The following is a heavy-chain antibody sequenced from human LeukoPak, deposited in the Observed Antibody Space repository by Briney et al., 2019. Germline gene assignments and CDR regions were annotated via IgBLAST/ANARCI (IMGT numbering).Heavy chain of an antibody. CDR2: VFHDGTNT. J-gene: IGHJ4*02. CDR1: GFSFSTYG. V-gene: IGHV3-30*02. CDR3: ATPERSDTSGYYY. Sequence: PGGSLRLSCGASGFSFSTYGMHWVRQAPGKGLEWVSSVFHDGTNTHYGDSVKGRFTVSRDNSKNTLYLQMNSLRAEDMAVYYCATPERSDTSGYYYWGQGTLVTVSS. D-gene: IGHD3-22*01.